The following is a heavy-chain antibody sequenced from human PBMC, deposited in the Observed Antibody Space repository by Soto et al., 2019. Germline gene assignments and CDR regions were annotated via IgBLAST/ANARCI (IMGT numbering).Heavy chain of an antibody. J-gene: IGHJ4*02. CDR2: IYYSGST. Sequence: SETLSLTCTVSGGSISTTNYYWAWIRQPPGKVLEWIGTIYYSGSTYYTPSLKSRVTLSVDTSKNQFSLKLSSVTAADTAVYFCATYPAWAPGYFDYWGQGTQVTVSS. CDR1: GGSISTTNYY. D-gene: IGHD3-16*01. CDR3: ATYPAWAPGYFDY. V-gene: IGHV4-39*01.